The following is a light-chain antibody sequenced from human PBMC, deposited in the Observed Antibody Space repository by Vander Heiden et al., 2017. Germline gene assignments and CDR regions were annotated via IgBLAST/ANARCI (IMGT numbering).Light chain of an antibody. V-gene: IGLV1-40*01. J-gene: IGLJ2*01. CDR1: SSNIGAGYD. Sequence: QSVLTQPPSVSGAPGQRVTISCTRSSSNIGAGYDVHWYQQLPGTTPKLLIYGNSNRPSGVPDRFSGSKSGTSASLAITGLQAEDEADYYCQSYDSSLSGPVFGGVTKLTVL. CDR2: GNS. CDR3: QSYDSSLSGPV.